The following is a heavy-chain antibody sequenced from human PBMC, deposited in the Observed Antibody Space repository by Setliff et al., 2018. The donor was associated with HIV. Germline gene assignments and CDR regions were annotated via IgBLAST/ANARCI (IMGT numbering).Heavy chain of an antibody. Sequence: PGGSLRLSCAASGFTFSTYSMNWVRQAPGKGLEWVSYISRSGDTISYADSVKGRFTISRDNSKNTLYLQMNSLRAEDTAVYYCARDLTMTYYYDSSGPEEFDYWGQGTLVTVSS. CDR2: ISRSGDTI. J-gene: IGHJ4*02. CDR1: GFTFSTYS. D-gene: IGHD3-22*01. V-gene: IGHV3-48*01. CDR3: ARDLTMTYYYDSSGPEEFDY.